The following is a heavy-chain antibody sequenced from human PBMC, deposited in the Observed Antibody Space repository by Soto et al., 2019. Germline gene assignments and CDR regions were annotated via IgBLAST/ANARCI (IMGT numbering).Heavy chain of an antibody. D-gene: IGHD6-19*01. CDR1: GFTFSDYA. V-gene: IGHV3-30*18. CDR2: VSHDGRNT. J-gene: IGHJ4*02. CDR3: AKGGRQWLVTSDFNY. Sequence: VQLVESGGGVVQPGRSLRLSCAASGFTFSDYAMHWVRQAPGKRLEWVAVVSHDGRNTHYADSVKGRFTISRDSSKNTVSLEMTSLRAEDTAVYSCAKGGRQWLVTSDFNYWGQGALVTVSS.